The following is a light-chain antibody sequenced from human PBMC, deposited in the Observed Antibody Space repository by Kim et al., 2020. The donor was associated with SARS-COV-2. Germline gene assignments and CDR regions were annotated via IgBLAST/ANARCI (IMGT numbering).Light chain of an antibody. CDR2: GNS. J-gene: IGLJ2*01. Sequence: HRGPIACTGSSSNIGAGYDVPWYQQLPGTAPKLVIYGNSNRPSGVPDRFSGSKSGTSASLAITGLQAEDEADYYCKSYDSSLSGVVFGGGTQLTVL. CDR1: SSNIGAGYD. V-gene: IGLV1-40*01. CDR3: KSYDSSLSGVV.